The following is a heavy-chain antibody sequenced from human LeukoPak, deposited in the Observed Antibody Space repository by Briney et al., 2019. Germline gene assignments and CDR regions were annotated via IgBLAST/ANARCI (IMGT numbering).Heavy chain of an antibody. CDR1: GFTLSTFD. V-gene: IGHV3-21*01. Sequence: GGSLRLSCAASGFTLSTFDMNWVRQAPGKGLEWVSSISTSSRYIYYRDSVKGRFTISRDNAKNTLYLQMNSLRAEDTAVYYCATLGYYDSSGPDYWGQGTLVTVSS. CDR2: ISTSSRYI. CDR3: ATLGYYDSSGPDY. D-gene: IGHD3-22*01. J-gene: IGHJ4*02.